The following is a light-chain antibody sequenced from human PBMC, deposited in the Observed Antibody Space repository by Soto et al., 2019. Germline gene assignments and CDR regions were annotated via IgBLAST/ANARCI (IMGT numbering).Light chain of an antibody. Sequence: DIQMTQSPSYLSASVGDRVTITCRASQSIDKYVNWYQQKPGKGPNLLIYAASNLRTGVPSRFSGSGSGTDFTLTISGLLPEDFATYFCQQSYSTPSLTFGGGTKVDIK. V-gene: IGKV1-39*01. J-gene: IGKJ4*01. CDR2: AAS. CDR1: QSIDKY. CDR3: QQSYSTPSLT.